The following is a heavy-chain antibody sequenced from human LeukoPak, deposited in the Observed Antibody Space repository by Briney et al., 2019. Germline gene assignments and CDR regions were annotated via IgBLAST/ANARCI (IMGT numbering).Heavy chain of an antibody. V-gene: IGHV3-49*04. CDR3: TREWGVRGLYYYYYMDV. J-gene: IGHJ6*03. CDR2: IGSKPYGGTT. D-gene: IGHD3-10*01. CDR1: GFIFGDYA. Sequence: GRSLRLSCIGSGFIFGDYAMNWVRQAPGKGLEWVGFIGSKPYGGTTEYAASVKGRFTISRDDSKSIAYLQMNSLKTEDTAMYYCTREWGVRGLYYYYYMDVWGKGTTVTVSS.